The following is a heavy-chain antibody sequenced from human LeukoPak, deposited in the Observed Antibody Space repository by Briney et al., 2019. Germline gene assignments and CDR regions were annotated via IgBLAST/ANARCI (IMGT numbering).Heavy chain of an antibody. CDR3: ARGAFSSSWYLNYYYYMDV. Sequence: GGSLRLSCAASGFTFSSYGMSWVRQAPGKGLEWVSAISGSGGSTYYADSVKGRFTISRDNSKNTLYLQMNSLRAEDTALYYCARGAFSSSWYLNYYYYMDVWGKGTTVTVSS. V-gene: IGHV3-23*01. J-gene: IGHJ6*03. CDR1: GFTFSSYG. CDR2: ISGSGGST. D-gene: IGHD6-13*01.